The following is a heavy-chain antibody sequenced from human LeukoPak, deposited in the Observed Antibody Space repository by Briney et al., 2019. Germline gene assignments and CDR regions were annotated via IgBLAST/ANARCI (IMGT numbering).Heavy chain of an antibody. V-gene: IGHV4-38-2*02. J-gene: IGHJ3*02. CDR2: MYHSGNT. CDR3: AREKAVAADSAFDI. CDR1: GYSISSGFY. Sequence: SETLSLTCNVSGYSISSGFYWGWIRQPPGKGLEWIGSMYHSGNTYYSPSLKSRVTISVDTSKNQFSLKLSSVTAADTAVYYCAREKAVAADSAFDIWGQGTMVIVSS. D-gene: IGHD6-19*01.